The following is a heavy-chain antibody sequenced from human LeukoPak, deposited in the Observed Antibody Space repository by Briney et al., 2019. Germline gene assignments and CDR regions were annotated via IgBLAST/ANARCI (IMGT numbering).Heavy chain of an antibody. V-gene: IGHV3-48*03. J-gene: IGHJ4*02. Sequence: GGSLRLSCAASGFTFSSYEMNWVRQAPGKGLEWVSYISSSGSTIYYAASVKGRFTISRDNAKNSLYLQMSSLRAEDTAVYYCARDRLGATYFDYWGQGTLVTVSS. CDR3: ARDRLGATYFDY. CDR1: GFTFSSYE. D-gene: IGHD1-26*01. CDR2: ISSSGSTI.